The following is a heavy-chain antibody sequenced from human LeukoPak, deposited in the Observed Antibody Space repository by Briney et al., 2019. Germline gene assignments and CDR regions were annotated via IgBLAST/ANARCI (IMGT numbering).Heavy chain of an antibody. J-gene: IGHJ4*02. Sequence: RPGGSLRLSCAASGFTFSNAWMRWLRQAPGKGREGVGRIKSKTDGGTTDYAARVKGRFTISRDDSKNTLYLQMNSLKTEDTAVYYCTTRSGFWSGYYLEDFDYWGQGTLVTVSS. CDR3: TTRSGFWSGYYLEDFDY. CDR2: IKSKTDGGTT. V-gene: IGHV3-15*01. D-gene: IGHD3-3*01. CDR1: GFTFSNAW.